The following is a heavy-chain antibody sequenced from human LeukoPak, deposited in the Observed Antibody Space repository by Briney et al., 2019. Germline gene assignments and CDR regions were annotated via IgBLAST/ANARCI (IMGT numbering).Heavy chain of an antibody. CDR1: GFTFSSYW. V-gene: IGHV3-74*01. CDR2: INTDGTST. D-gene: IGHD3-22*01. J-gene: IGHJ4*02. Sequence: GGSLRLSCAASGFTFSSYWFHWVRQAPGKGLVWVSRINTDGTSTSYADSVKGRFTIARDNAKNTLYLQMNSLRAEDTAIYYCAKDMIGLRDYWGQGTLVTVPS. CDR3: AKDMIGLRDY.